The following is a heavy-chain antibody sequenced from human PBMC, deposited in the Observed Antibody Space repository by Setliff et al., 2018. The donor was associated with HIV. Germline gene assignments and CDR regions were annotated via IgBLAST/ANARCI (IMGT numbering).Heavy chain of an antibody. Sequence: PSETLSLTCTVSGGSISSSSYYWGWIRQPPGKGLEWIGYIYYSGRTYYNPSLKSRITISVDSSKNQFSLKLSSVTAADTAVYYCARGSSTVYNYYMDVWGKGTTVTVSS. CDR3: ARGSSTVYNYYMDV. J-gene: IGHJ6*03. CDR2: IYYSGRT. V-gene: IGHV4-31*03. D-gene: IGHD1-26*01. CDR1: GGSISSSSYY.